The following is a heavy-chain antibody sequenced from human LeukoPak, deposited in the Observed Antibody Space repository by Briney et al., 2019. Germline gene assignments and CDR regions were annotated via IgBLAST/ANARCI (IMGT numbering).Heavy chain of an antibody. CDR1: GFTFGDYA. CDR3: TRVRADFWSGTYYYYYGMDV. V-gene: IGHV3-49*04. Sequence: GGSLRLSCTASGFTFGDYAMSWVRQAPGKGLEWVGLIRSKAYGETTEYAESVKGRFTILRDDSKSIAFLQMDSLKTEDTALDSCTRVRADFWSGTYYYYYGMDVWGQGTTVTVSS. CDR2: IRSKAYGETT. D-gene: IGHD3-3*01. J-gene: IGHJ6*02.